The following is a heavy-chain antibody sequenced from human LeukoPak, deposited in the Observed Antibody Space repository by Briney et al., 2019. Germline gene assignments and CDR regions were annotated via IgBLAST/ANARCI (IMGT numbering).Heavy chain of an antibody. Sequence: GGSLRLSCVASGFTFSSYEMNWVRQAPGKGLEWVAFIRYDGSNKCYADSVKGRFTISRDNSKNTLYLQMNSLRAEETAEYYCARARKSGGITMIRGVKDRGWFDPWGQGTLVTVSS. CDR1: GFTFSSYE. D-gene: IGHD3-10*01. V-gene: IGHV3-30*02. CDR3: ARARKSGGITMIRGVKDRGWFDP. J-gene: IGHJ5*02. CDR2: IRYDGSNK.